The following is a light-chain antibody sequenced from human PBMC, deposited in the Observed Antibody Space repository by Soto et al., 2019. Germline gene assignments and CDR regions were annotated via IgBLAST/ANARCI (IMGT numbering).Light chain of an antibody. Sequence: VLTQPPSASGTAGQVVTISCSGGDSNIGSNSVYWYQHLPRMAPKLLIYYNNQRPSGVPDRFSGSRSGTSASLAIVGLRSEDEAVYYCAAWDASLSACVFGSGTKVTVL. CDR1: DSNIGSNS. CDR3: AAWDASLSACV. CDR2: YNN. J-gene: IGLJ1*01. V-gene: IGLV1-47*02.